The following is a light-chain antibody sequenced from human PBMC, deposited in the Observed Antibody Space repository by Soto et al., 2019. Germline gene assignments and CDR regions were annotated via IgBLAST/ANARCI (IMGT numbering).Light chain of an antibody. CDR3: CLYTSFFSF. J-gene: IGLJ2*01. Sequence: QSALTQPRSVSGSPGQSVTISCTGTGSDIGAYNYVSWYQQYPGKAPQVVIYDVTERPSGVPARFSGAKSGNTASLTISGLQADDEADYFCCLYTSFFSFFGGGTKLTVL. CDR1: GSDIGAYNY. CDR2: DVT. V-gene: IGLV2-11*01.